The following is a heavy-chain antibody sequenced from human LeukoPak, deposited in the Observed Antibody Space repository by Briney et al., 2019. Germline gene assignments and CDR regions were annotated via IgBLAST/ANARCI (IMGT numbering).Heavy chain of an antibody. V-gene: IGHV1-8*01. Sequence: ASVKVSCKASGYTFTSYDINWVRQATGQGLEWMGWMNPNSGNTGYAQKFQGRVTMTRYTSISTAYMELSSLRSEDTAVYYCARAQIDFWSGYYKIWNYYYGMDVWGRGTTVTVSS. CDR3: ARAQIDFWSGYYKIWNYYYGMDV. CDR2: MNPNSGNT. D-gene: IGHD3-3*01. CDR1: GYTFTSYD. J-gene: IGHJ6*02.